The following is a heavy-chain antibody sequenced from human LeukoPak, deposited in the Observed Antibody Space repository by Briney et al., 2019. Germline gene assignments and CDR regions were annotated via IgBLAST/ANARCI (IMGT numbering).Heavy chain of an antibody. D-gene: IGHD3-10*01. CDR2: IYYSGST. J-gene: IGHJ4*02. Sequence: SETLSLTCTVSGGSISSYYWSWIRQPPGKGLEWIGYIYYSGSTYYNPSLKSRVTISVDTSKNQFSLKLSSVTAADTAVYYCARSTPPGYYYGSGSSNEGFDYWGQGTLVTVSS. CDR3: ARSTPPGYYYGSGSSNEGFDY. CDR1: GGSISSYY. V-gene: IGHV4-59*04.